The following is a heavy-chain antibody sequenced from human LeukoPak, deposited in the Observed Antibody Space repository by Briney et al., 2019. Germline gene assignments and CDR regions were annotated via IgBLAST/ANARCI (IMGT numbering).Heavy chain of an antibody. CDR3: ASRTRLSSGYYFGKITGFDY. V-gene: IGHV4-39*01. CDR2: IYYSGST. D-gene: IGHD3-22*01. CDR1: GGSISSGDYY. J-gene: IGHJ4*02. Sequence: SQTLSLTCTVSGGSISSGDYYWGWIRQPPGKGLEWIGSIYYSGSTYYNPSLKSRVTISVDTSKNQFSLKLSSVTAADTAVYYCASRTRLSSGYYFGKITGFDYWGQGTLVTVSS.